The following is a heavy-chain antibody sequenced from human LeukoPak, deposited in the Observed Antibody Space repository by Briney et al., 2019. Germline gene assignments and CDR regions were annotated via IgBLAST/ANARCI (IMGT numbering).Heavy chain of an antibody. CDR3: AREIFRNWNDGIDAFDI. CDR1: GFNFDDYG. V-gene: IGHV3-20*04. J-gene: IGHJ3*02. Sequence: PGGSLRLSCAASGFNFDDYGMSWVRQAPGKGLEWVSGINWNGGSTGYADSVKGRFTISRDNAKNSLYLQMNSLRAEDTALYYCAREIFRNWNDGIDAFDIWGQGTMVTVSS. D-gene: IGHD1-1*01. CDR2: INWNGGST.